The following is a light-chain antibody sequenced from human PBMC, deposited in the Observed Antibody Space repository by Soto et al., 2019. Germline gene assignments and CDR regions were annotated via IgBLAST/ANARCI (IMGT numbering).Light chain of an antibody. V-gene: IGLV1-44*01. Sequence: QSVLTQPPSASGTPGQRVTISCSGSTSNIGSNTVNWYQQLPGTAPKLLIYSNNQRPSGVPDRFSGSKSGTSASLAISGLQYEDAADYYCAAWDDSLSGYVFGTGTKLTVL. CDR3: AAWDDSLSGYV. CDR1: TSNIGSNT. J-gene: IGLJ1*01. CDR2: SNN.